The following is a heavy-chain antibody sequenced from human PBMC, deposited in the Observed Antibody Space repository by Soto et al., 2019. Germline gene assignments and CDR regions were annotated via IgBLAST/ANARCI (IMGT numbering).Heavy chain of an antibody. CDR1: GGSISSYY. Sequence: QVQLQESGPGLVKPSETLSLTCTVSGGSISSYYWSWIRQPPGKGLEWIGYIYYTENTIYNPSLKSRVTISVDTSKNQFSLKLTSVSAADTAVYYCARVAPAACPYYYYYYMDVWGKGTKVTVSS. CDR2: IYYTENT. V-gene: IGHV4-59*01. J-gene: IGHJ6*03. D-gene: IGHD6-6*01. CDR3: ARVAPAACPYYYYYYMDV.